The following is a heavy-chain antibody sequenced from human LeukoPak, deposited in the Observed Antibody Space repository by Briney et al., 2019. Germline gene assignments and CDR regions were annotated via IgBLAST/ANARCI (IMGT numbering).Heavy chain of an antibody. Sequence: PGGSLRLSCAASGFTFSSYWMSWVRQAPGKGLEWVANIKQDGSEKCYVDSVKGRFTISRDNAKNSLFLQMNSLRAEDTAVYYCARGASGIQLWFFDPWGLGTLASVSS. CDR3: ARGASGIQLWFFDP. J-gene: IGHJ5*02. CDR1: GFTFSSYW. V-gene: IGHV3-7*01. D-gene: IGHD5-18*01. CDR2: IKQDGSEK.